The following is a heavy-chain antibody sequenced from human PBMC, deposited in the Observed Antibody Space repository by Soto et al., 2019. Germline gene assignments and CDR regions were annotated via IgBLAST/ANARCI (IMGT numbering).Heavy chain of an antibody. V-gene: IGHV1-46*01. Sequence: QVQLVQSGAEVKKPGASVKVSCKASGYTFTSYHMHWVRLAPGQGLEWMGIINPDGGGTSYAQQFQGRVIMTGDTSTSTVYMEMSSLRSEDTAVYYCAVGGNYLSMDVWGQGPTVTVSS. CDR3: AVGGNYLSMDV. CDR2: INPDGGGT. CDR1: GYTFTSYH. J-gene: IGHJ6*02. D-gene: IGHD4-4*01.